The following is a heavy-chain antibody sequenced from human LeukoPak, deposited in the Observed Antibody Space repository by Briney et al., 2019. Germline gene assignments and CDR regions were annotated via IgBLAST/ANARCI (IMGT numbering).Heavy chain of an antibody. CDR1: GFPFSNSW. V-gene: IGHV3-7*03. CDR3: AGGNSMDV. Sequence: GGSLRLSCAVSGFPFSNSWMYWVRQAPGKGLEGVANIKKDGSGVSYVDSVKGRFIISRDNTRSLLYLQMNSLTVEDTAVYFCAGGNSMDVWGKGTAVTVSS. D-gene: IGHD1/OR15-1a*01. J-gene: IGHJ6*04. CDR2: IKKDGSGV.